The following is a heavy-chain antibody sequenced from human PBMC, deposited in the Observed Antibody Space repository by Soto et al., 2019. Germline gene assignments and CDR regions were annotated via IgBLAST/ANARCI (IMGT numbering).Heavy chain of an antibody. CDR2: IYWDDDR. CDR1: GFSLSTSAVG. D-gene: IGHD1-26*01. V-gene: IGHV2-5*02. CDR3: AHPRTVGTSRSAYYFDY. J-gene: IGHJ4*02. Sequence: VSGPTLVNPTQTLTLTCTFSGFSLSTSAVGVGWIRQPPGKALEWLALIYWDDDRRYSPSLKSRLTITRGTSKNQVVLRMTKMDPVDTATYFSAHPRTVGTSRSAYYFDYWGQGTLVTVSS.